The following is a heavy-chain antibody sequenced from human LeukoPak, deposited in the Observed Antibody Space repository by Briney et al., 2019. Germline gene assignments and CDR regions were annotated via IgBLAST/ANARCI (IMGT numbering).Heavy chain of an antibody. J-gene: IGHJ4*02. V-gene: IGHV3-23*01. CDR1: GFTFTNYA. D-gene: IGHD6-19*01. CDR2: ITYTGGDT. CDR3: AKDGGGTSGWFWDF. Sequence: PGGSLRLSSAASGFTFTNYAMAWVRQAPGKGLECVSGITYTGGDTYYPDSVKGRFTISRDNSKKTLYLQMNSLRDEDTAVYYCAKDGGGTSGWFWDFWGQGALVTVSS.